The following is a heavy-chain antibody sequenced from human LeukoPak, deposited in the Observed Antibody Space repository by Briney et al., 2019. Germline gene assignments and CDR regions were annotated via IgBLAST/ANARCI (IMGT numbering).Heavy chain of an antibody. V-gene: IGHV3-33*01. J-gene: IGHJ4*02. CDR3: ARDGTAAGDYYFDY. CDR2: IWYDGSNK. D-gene: IGHD6-13*01. CDR1: GFTFSFYG. Sequence: GRSLRLSCVASGFTFSFYGIHWVRQAPGKGLEWVAVIWYDGSNKYYADSVKGRFTISRDNSKNTLYLQMNSLRAEDTAVYYCARDGTAAGDYYFDYWGQGTLVTVSS.